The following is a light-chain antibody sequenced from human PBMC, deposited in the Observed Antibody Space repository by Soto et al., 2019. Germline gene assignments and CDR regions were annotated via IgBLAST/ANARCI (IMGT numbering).Light chain of an antibody. CDR2: SAS. CDR1: QSINNY. CDR3: QESHTMPIT. Sequence: DIQMTQSPASLSVSVGDRVTITCRASQSINNYLNWYLQRPGQAPKLLIRSASTLQRGVPSRFSGSGSRTEFTLTIADLQPDDFGTYDDQESHTMPITFGHGTRLDIK. J-gene: IGKJ5*01. V-gene: IGKV1-39*01.